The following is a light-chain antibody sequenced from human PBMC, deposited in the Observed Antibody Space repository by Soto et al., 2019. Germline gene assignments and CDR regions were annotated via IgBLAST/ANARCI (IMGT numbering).Light chain of an antibody. J-gene: IGKJ4*02. CDR2: DAS. Sequence: DIQMTQYNYTLSASVGDRVAVTCRASQSVSGWLAWYQQKPGEAPKLLIYDASALPRGVPSRFSGSGSGTKFTLTIVILQPDDFITYYCQEYEFCSGTFGAGAKADI. CDR1: QSVSGW. CDR3: QEYEFCSGT. V-gene: IGKV1-5*01.